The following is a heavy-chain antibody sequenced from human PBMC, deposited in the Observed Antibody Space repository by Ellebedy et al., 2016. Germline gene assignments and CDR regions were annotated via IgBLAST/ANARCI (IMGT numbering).Heavy chain of an antibody. J-gene: IGHJ5*02. Sequence: SETLFLTCTVSGGSISTRTYFWGWIRQPPGKGLEWIGSISYSGSTDYAPSLKSRVNISVDPSRNQFSLRLSSVTAADTSVYFCATKIAVAGGIEHWGQGTLVTVAS. CDR1: GGSISTRTYF. CDR3: ATKIAVAGGIEH. D-gene: IGHD6-19*01. V-gene: IGHV4-39*01. CDR2: ISYSGST.